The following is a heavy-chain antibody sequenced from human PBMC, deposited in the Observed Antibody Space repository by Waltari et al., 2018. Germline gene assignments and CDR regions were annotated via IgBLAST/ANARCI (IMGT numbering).Heavy chain of an antibody. CDR1: GGSFSGYY. CDR2: INHSGST. J-gene: IGHJ6*02. CDR3: ARGPPGHWGYGMDV. V-gene: IGHV4-34*01. Sequence: QVQLQQWGAGLLKPSETLSLTCAVYGGSFSGYYWSWIRQPPGKGLEWIGEINHSGSTNYNPSLKSRVTISVDTSKNQFSLKLSSVTAADTAVYYCARGPPGHWGYGMDVWGQGTTVTVSS. D-gene: IGHD3-16*01.